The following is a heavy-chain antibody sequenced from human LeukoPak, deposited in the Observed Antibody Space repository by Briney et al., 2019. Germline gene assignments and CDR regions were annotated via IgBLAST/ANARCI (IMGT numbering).Heavy chain of an antibody. J-gene: IGHJ4*02. Sequence: AGGSLRLSCAASGFTFSDYYMSWIRQAPGKGLEWVSYISSSGSTIYYADSVKGRFTISRDNSKNTLYLQMNSLRAEDTAVYYCAKDSPLGIFNYWGQGTLVTVSS. CDR1: GFTFSDYY. CDR3: AKDSPLGIFNY. V-gene: IGHV3-11*01. D-gene: IGHD7-27*01. CDR2: ISSSGSTI.